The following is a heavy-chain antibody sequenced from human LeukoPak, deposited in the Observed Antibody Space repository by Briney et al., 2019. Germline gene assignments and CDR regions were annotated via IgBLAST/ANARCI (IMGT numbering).Heavy chain of an antibody. D-gene: IGHD6-13*01. CDR3: ARDWWALAGAAGRYYFDY. J-gene: IGHJ4*02. CDR2: ISYDGNHK. Sequence: GRSLRLSCAASGFTFTTYAMHWVRQAPGKGLEWVALISYDGNHKYYADSVKGRFTISRDNSKNTLYLQMNSLRAEDTAVYSCARDWWALAGAAGRYYFDYWGQGTLVTVSS. CDR1: GFTFTTYA. V-gene: IGHV3-30-3*01.